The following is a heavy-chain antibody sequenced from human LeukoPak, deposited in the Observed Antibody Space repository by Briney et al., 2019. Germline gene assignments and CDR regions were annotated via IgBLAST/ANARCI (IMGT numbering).Heavy chain of an antibody. D-gene: IGHD6-13*01. Sequence: TETLSLTCAVSGDSISSSNWWSWVRQSPGKGLEWIGEIYHSGSTNCNPSLESRVSISVDKSNNLFSLKLNSVTAADTAVYYCARVDSTSGANFDYWGQGTLVTVSS. CDR3: ARVDSTSGANFDY. J-gene: IGHJ4*02. CDR2: IYHSGST. CDR1: GDSISSSNW. V-gene: IGHV4-4*02.